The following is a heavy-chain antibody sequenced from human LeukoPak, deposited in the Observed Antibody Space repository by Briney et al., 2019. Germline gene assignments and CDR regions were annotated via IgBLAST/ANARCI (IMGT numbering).Heavy chain of an antibody. CDR1: GGSLSNYY. J-gene: IGHJ4*02. Sequence: SETLSLTCAVYGGSLSNYYWTWIRQSPGKGLEWIGEINHSGNTNDNPSLKSRVTISLDTSKNQFSLKLISVTAADTAVYYCAREVRANDFWSGYSRGSIFDYWGQGTPVTVSS. CDR2: INHSGNT. V-gene: IGHV4-34*01. CDR3: AREVRANDFWSGYSRGSIFDY. D-gene: IGHD3-3*01.